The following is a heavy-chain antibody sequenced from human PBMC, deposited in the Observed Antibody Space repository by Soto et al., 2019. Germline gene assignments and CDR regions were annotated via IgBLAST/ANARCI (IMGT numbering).Heavy chain of an antibody. CDR3: ARERYQVISDGMDV. V-gene: IGHV1-2*02. Sequence: GASVKVSCKASGYTFTGYYIHWVREAPGQGLEWMGWINPQTGGTSYAQKFQGRVTLSRDTSINTAYLELSRLTFDDAAVHFCARERYQVISDGMDVWGQGTTVTVS. J-gene: IGHJ6*02. CDR1: GYTFTGYY. CDR2: INPQTGGT. D-gene: IGHD2-2*01.